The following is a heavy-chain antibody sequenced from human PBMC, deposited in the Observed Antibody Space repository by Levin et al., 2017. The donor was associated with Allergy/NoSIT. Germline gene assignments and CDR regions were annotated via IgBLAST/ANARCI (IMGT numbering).Heavy chain of an antibody. CDR2: ISWNSGYI. V-gene: IGHV3-9*01. CDR1: GFTFDDYG. Sequence: GGSLRLSCAASGFTFDDYGLHWVRQAPGKGLEWVSGISWNSGYIGYADSVKGRFTISRDNAKNSLYLQMNSRRATETALAYCAKEHYSAYEYDAFDIWGQGTMVTVSS. J-gene: IGHJ3*02. D-gene: IGHD5-12*01. CDR3: AKEHYSAYEYDAFDI.